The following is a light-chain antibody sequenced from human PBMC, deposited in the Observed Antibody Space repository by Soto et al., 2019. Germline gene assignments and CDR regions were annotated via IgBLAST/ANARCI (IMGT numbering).Light chain of an antibody. CDR2: DAS. CDR3: QQRSNWPPIT. CDR1: QSVSSN. Sequence: EIVLTQSPATLSLSPGERATLSCRASQSVSSNLAWYQQKPNQAPRLLIYDASNRATGIPARFSGSGSGTDFTLTISCLVPEDFAVYYCQQRSNWPPITFGHGTRLEIK. J-gene: IGKJ5*01. V-gene: IGKV3-11*01.